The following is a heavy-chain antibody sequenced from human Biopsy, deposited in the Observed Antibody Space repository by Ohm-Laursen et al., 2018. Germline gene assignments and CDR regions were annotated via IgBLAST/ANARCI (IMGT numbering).Heavy chain of an antibody. V-gene: IGHV3-23*01. J-gene: IGHJ5*01. CDR3: AKDRDLNLLAWFDP. Sequence: GSLRLSCAASGFNFDSYAMTWVRQAPGRGLECVSVISGSGAYTYYADSVKGRFTISRDNSKNTLFLQLSSLRAEDTAVYHGAKDRDLNLLAWFDPWGQGTLVTVSS. CDR1: GFNFDSYA. CDR2: ISGSGAYT. D-gene: IGHD2-8*02.